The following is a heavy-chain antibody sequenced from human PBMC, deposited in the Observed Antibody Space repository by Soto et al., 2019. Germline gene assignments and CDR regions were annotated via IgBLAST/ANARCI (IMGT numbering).Heavy chain of an antibody. D-gene: IGHD1-1*01. CDR2: IIPIFGTA. CDR1: GGTFSSYA. V-gene: IGHV1-69*13. CDR3: ARTMVQRPYYYYYGMDV. Sequence: GASVKVSCKASGGTFSSYAISWVRQAPGQGLEWMGGIIPIFGTANYAQKFQGRVTITADESTSTAYMELSSLRSEDTAVYYCARTMVQRPYYYYYGMDVWGQGTTVTVSS. J-gene: IGHJ6*02.